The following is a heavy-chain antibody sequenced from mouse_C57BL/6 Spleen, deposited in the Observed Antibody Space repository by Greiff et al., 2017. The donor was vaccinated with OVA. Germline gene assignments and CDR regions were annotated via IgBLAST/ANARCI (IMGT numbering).Heavy chain of an antibody. V-gene: IGHV1-69*01. CDR2: IDPSDSYT. D-gene: IGHD2-12*01. CDR3: ASGRRPPWFAY. J-gene: IGHJ3*01. CDR1: GYTFTSYW. Sequence: QVQLQQPGAELVMPGASVKLSCKASGYTFTSYWMHWVKPRPGQGLEWIGEIDPSDSYTNYNQKFKGKSTLTVDKSSSTAYMQLSSRTSEDSAVYYCASGRRPPWFAYWGQGTLVTVSA.